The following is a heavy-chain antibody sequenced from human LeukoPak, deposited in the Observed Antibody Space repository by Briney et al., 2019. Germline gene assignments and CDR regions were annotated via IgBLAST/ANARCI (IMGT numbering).Heavy chain of an antibody. Sequence: GGSLRLSCAASGFSFSSYNMDWVRQAPGKGLEWVSSISSSSSYIYYADSVKGRFTISRDNAKNSLYLQMNSLRAEDTAVYYCARDLPGLSAAGTFDCWGQGTLVTVSS. D-gene: IGHD6-13*01. CDR1: GFSFSSYN. J-gene: IGHJ4*02. V-gene: IGHV3-21*01. CDR2: ISSSSSYI. CDR3: ARDLPGLSAAGTFDC.